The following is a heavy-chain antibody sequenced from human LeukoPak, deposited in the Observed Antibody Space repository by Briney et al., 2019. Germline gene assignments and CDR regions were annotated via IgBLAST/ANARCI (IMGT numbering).Heavy chain of an antibody. CDR2: IYPGDSDT. Sequence: GESLKISCKGSGYSFTRHWIGWVRQMPGKGLEWMGIIYPGDSDTRYSPSFQGQVTISADKSISTAYLQWSSLKASDTAMYYCARRGAVIRYYYGMDVWGQGTTVTVSS. J-gene: IGHJ6*02. CDR3: ARRGAVIRYYYGMDV. CDR1: GYSFTRHW. D-gene: IGHD3-10*01. V-gene: IGHV5-51*01.